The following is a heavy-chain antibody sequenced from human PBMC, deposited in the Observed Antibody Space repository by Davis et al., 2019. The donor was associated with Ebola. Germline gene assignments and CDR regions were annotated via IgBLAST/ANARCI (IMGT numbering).Heavy chain of an antibody. J-gene: IGHJ4*02. Sequence: MPSETLSLTCAVYGGSFSGYYWSWIRQPPGKGLEWIGEINHSGSTNYNPSLKSRVTISVDTSKNQFSLKLSSVTAADTAVYYCARGHVVGYYFDYWGQGTLVTVSS. D-gene: IGHD2-15*01. CDR1: GGSFSGYY. CDR3: ARGHVVGYYFDY. CDR2: INHSGST. V-gene: IGHV4-34*01.